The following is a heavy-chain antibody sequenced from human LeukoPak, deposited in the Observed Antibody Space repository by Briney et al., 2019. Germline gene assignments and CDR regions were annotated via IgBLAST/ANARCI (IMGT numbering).Heavy chain of an antibody. CDR3: ENLAPGYSSSGYDDY. CDR2: ISSSDDST. J-gene: IGHJ4*02. D-gene: IGHD6-13*01. CDR1: GFTFSSYA. Sequence: GGSLRLSCAASGFTFSSYAMSWVRQAPGKGLEWVSVISSSDDSTYNADVVYGQFTISRDNYKNTLYLQMHRLRAEDTAVYDCENLAPGYSSSGYDDYWGQVTLVTVSS. V-gene: IGHV3-23*01.